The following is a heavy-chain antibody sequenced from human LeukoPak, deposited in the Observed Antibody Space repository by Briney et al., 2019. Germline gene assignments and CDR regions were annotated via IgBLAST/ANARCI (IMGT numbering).Heavy chain of an antibody. D-gene: IGHD1-14*01. V-gene: IGHV1-69*05. CDR3: ARDVTHYFDY. J-gene: IGHJ4*02. Sequence: ASVKVSCTASGGTFSSYAISWVRQAPGQGLEWMGGIIPIFGTANYAQKFQGRVTITTDESTSTAYMELSSLRSEDTAVYYCARDVTHYFDYWGQGTLVTVSS. CDR1: GGTFSSYA. CDR2: IIPIFGTA.